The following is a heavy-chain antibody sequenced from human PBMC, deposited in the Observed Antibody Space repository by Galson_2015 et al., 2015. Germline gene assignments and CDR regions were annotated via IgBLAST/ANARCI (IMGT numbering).Heavy chain of an antibody. CDR2: IYPGDSDT. V-gene: IGHV5-51*01. CDR1: GYSFTSYW. D-gene: IGHD3-9*01. CDR3: ASFSGYYDILTGYSDWYFDL. J-gene: IGHJ2*01. Sequence: QSGAEVKKPGESLKISCKGSGYSFTSYWIGWVRQMPGKGLEWMGIIYPGDSDTRYSPSFQGQVTISADKPISTAYLQWSSLKASDTAMYYCASFSGYYDILTGYSDWYFDLWGRGTLVTVSS.